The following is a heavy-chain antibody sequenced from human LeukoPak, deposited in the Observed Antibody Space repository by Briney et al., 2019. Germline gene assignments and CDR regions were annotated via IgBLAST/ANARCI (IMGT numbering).Heavy chain of an antibody. D-gene: IGHD3-22*01. Sequence: PGGSLRLSCAASGSTFRSYGMHWVRQAPGKGLEWVAIIWYDGSNEYYADSVKGRFTISRDNSKNTLYLQMNSLRAEDTALYYCARAEHYNNRKGTVGVYFDFWGRGTLVTVSS. V-gene: IGHV3-33*01. J-gene: IGHJ2*01. CDR3: ARAEHYNNRKGTVGVYFDF. CDR2: IWYDGSNE. CDR1: GSTFRSYG.